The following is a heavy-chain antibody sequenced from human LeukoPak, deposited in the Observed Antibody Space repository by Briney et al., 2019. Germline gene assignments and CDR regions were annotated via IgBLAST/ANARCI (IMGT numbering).Heavy chain of an antibody. J-gene: IGHJ2*01. D-gene: IGHD2-21*02. CDR1: GGSLSGYY. CDR3: TGAVVLTPMGFWYFDL. V-gene: IGHV4-34*01. CDR2: ISHSGST. Sequence: SSETLSLTCGVAGGSLSGYYWSWIRQSPGKGLEWIGEISHSGSTNYNPSLKSRVTISGDTSTNQLSLKLTSVTAADTAVYYCTGAVVLTPMGFWYFDLWGRGTLVTISS.